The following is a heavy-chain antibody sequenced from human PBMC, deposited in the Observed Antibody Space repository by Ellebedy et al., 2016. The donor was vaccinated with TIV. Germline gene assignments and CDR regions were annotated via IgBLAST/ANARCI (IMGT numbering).Heavy chain of an antibody. Sequence: PGGSLRLSCAASGFTFSSYGMHWVRQAPGKGLEWVAVIWFAGSNKYYADSVKGRFTISRDNSKNTLYLQMSSLRAEDTAVYYCAKGHRFGELPFDYWGQGTLVTVSS. CDR3: AKGHRFGELPFDY. CDR1: GFTFSSYG. J-gene: IGHJ4*02. V-gene: IGHV3-33*06. D-gene: IGHD3-10*01. CDR2: IWFAGSNK.